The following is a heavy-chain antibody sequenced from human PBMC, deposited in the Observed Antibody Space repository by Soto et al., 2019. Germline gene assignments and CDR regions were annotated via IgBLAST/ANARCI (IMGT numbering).Heavy chain of an antibody. CDR1: GFTFDDYT. CDR3: AKDMLPKLELPPGY. V-gene: IGHV3-43*01. CDR2: ISWDGGST. J-gene: IGHJ4*02. Sequence: EVQLVESGGVVVQPGGSLRLSCAASGFTFDDYTMHWVRQAPGKGLEWVSLISWDGGSTYYADSVKGRFTISRDNSNNSLYLQMNSLRTEDSALYYCAKDMLPKLELPPGYWGQGTLVTVSS. D-gene: IGHD1-7*01.